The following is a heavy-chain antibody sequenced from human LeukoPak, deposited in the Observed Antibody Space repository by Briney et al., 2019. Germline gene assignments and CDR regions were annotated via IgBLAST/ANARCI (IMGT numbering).Heavy chain of an antibody. D-gene: IGHD1-26*01. J-gene: IGHJ6*02. CDR3: ARVARAWDPYGMDV. CDR1: GGSFSGYY. Sequence: PSETLSLTCAVYGGSFSGYYWSWIRQPPGKGLEWIGEINHSGSTNYNPSLKSRVTISVDTSKNQFSLKLSSVTAADTAVYYCARVARAWDPYGMDVWGQGTTVTVSS. CDR2: INHSGST. V-gene: IGHV4-34*01.